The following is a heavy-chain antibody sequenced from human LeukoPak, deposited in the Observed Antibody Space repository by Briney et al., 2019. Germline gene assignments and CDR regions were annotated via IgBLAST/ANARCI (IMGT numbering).Heavy chain of an antibody. CDR2: IGTAGDT. Sequence: GGSLRLSCAASGLTFSSYDIHWVRQPTGKGLEWVSAIGTAGDTYYIGSVKGRFTISRENAKNSLYLQMNSLRAGDTAVYYCARVNTVAYGMDVWGQGTTVTVSS. J-gene: IGHJ6*02. V-gene: IGHV3-13*01. CDR3: ARVNTVAYGMDV. CDR1: GLTFSSYD. D-gene: IGHD4-23*01.